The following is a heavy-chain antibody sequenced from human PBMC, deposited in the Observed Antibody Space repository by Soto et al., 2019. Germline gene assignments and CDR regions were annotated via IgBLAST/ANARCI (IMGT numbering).Heavy chain of an antibody. D-gene: IGHD3-9*01. V-gene: IGHV4-59*01. Sequence: SETLSLTCTVAGGSISSYYWSWIRQPPGKGLEWIVYIYYSGSTNYNPSLKSRVTISVDTSKNQFSLKLSSVTAADTAVYYCARYPPYYDILTGSHPYYYSGMDVWGQGTTVTVSS. J-gene: IGHJ6*02. CDR2: IYYSGST. CDR3: ARYPPYYDILTGSHPYYYSGMDV. CDR1: GGSISSYY.